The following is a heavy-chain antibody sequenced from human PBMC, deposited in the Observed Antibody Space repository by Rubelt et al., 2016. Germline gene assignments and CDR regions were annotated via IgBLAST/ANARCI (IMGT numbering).Heavy chain of an antibody. J-gene: IGHJ6*02. D-gene: IGHD5-18*01. Sequence: EVQLVESGGGLVQPGGSLRLSCAASGFTFSTYAMSWVRQAPGKGLEWVSAISGSGGSTYYADSVKGRLTISRDNSKNTLYLQMNSLEAERTAVYYCAKDRAPLYRAMVSYGMDVWGQGTTVTVSS. CDR2: ISGSGGST. V-gene: IGHV3-23*04. CDR3: AKDRAPLYRAMVSYGMDV. CDR1: GFTFSTYA.